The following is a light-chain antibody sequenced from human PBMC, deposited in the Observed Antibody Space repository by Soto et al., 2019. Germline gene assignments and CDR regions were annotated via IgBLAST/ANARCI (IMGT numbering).Light chain of an antibody. CDR2: GNS. Sequence: QSVLKQPPSVSGAPGQRVTISCTGSSSNIGAGYDVHWYQQLPGTAPKLLIYGNSNRPSGVPDRFSGSKSGTSASLAITGLQAEDEADYYCQSYDSSLSGWVFGGGTKLIVL. CDR1: SSNIGAGYD. CDR3: QSYDSSLSGWV. V-gene: IGLV1-40*01. J-gene: IGLJ3*02.